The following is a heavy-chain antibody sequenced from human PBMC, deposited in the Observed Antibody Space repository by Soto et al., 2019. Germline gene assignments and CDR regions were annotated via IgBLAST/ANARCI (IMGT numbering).Heavy chain of an antibody. CDR3: AKQFSGWSYYFDY. Sequence: QVQLVESGGGVVQPGRSLRLSCAASGFTFSTNAMHWVRQAPGKGLEWVAVISYDGSTRYYADSMKGRFTISRDNSKNTLYLQMNNLRAEDKAVYYCAKQFSGWSYYFDYWGQGTLVTVSS. CDR2: ISYDGSTR. D-gene: IGHD6-19*01. J-gene: IGHJ4*02. V-gene: IGHV3-30-3*01. CDR1: GFTFSTNA.